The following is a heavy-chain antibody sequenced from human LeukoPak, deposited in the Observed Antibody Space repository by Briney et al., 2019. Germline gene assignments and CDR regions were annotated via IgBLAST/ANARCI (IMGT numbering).Heavy chain of an antibody. Sequence: ASVKVSCKASGYTFTSYDINWVRQATGQGLEWMGWMNPNSGNTGYAQKFQGRVTMTRNTSISTAYMELSSLRSEDTAVYYCTRGAGSSSYYYNMDVWGKGTTVTVSS. D-gene: IGHD6-6*01. J-gene: IGHJ6*03. V-gene: IGHV1-8*01. CDR2: MNPNSGNT. CDR1: GYTFTSYD. CDR3: TRGAGSSSYYYNMDV.